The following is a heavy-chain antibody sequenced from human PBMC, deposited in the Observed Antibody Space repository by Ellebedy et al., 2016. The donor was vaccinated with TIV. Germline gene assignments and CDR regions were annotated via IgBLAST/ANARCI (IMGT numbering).Heavy chain of an antibody. D-gene: IGHD4-23*01. V-gene: IGHV5-51*01. CDR1: GYRFTRYW. CDR3: VRSNGGNHFDY. J-gene: IGHJ5*01. CDR2: IYPGDSDT. Sequence: PGGSLRLSCKASGYRFTRYWIGWVRQLLGKGLEWMGIIYPGDSDTRYSPSFQGQVTISAEKSISTAYLQWSSLKPSDTAMYYCVRSNGGNHFDYWGQGTLVTVSS.